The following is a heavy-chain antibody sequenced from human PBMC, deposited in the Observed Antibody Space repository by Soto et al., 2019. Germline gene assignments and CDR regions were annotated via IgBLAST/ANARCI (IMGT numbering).Heavy chain of an antibody. CDR3: AMVDVYVTPSPQDV. CDR1: GYTFTRYG. Sequence: QVQLVQSGAEVKNPGASVKVSCKASGYTFTRYGIGWARQAPGQGLEWMGWINTYNGNTNYAQNVQGRVTLTTDTSTSTDYMELRSLISNDTAIYYCAMVDVYVTPSPQDVWGQGTTVIVSS. J-gene: IGHJ6*02. D-gene: IGHD3-16*01. CDR2: INTYNGNT. V-gene: IGHV1-18*01.